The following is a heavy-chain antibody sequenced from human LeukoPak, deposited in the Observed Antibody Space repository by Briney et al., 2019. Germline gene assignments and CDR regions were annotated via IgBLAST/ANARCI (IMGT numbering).Heavy chain of an antibody. J-gene: IGHJ4*02. CDR2: IYYSGST. D-gene: IGHD2-2*01. V-gene: IGHV4-30-4*08. CDR1: GGSISSGDYY. Sequence: SSETLSLTCTVSGGSISSGDYYWSWIRQPPGKGLEWIGYIYYSGSTYYNPSLKSRVTISVDTSKNQFSLKLSSVTAADTAVYYCAGSKEYQLLKNDYWGRGTLVTVSS. CDR3: AGSKEYQLLKNDY.